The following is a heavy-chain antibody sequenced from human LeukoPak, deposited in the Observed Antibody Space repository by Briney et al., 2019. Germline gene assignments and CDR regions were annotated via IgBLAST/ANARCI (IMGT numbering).Heavy chain of an antibody. Sequence: SETLSLTCAVYGGSFSGYYWSWIRQPPGKGLEWIGSIYYSGSTYYNPSLKSRVTISVDTSKNQFSLKLSSVTAADTAVYYCGRRDYGSGSYDYWGQGTLVTVSS. V-gene: IGHV4-34*01. CDR1: GGSFSGYY. CDR3: GRRDYGSGSYDY. D-gene: IGHD3-10*01. J-gene: IGHJ4*02. CDR2: IYYSGST.